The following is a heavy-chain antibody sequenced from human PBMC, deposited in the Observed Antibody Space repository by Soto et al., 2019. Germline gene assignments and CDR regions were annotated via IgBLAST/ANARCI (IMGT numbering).Heavy chain of an antibody. D-gene: IGHD4-4*01. J-gene: IGHJ6*02. CDR1: GGSISSYY. CDR2: IYYSGST. Sequence: PSETLSLTCTVSGGSISSYYWSWIRQPPGKGLEWIGYIYYSGSTKYNPSLKSRVTISVDTSKNQFSLKLSSVTAADTAVYYCARDRPSNYDSMGMDVWGQGTTVTVSS. CDR3: ARDRPSNYDSMGMDV. V-gene: IGHV4-59*01.